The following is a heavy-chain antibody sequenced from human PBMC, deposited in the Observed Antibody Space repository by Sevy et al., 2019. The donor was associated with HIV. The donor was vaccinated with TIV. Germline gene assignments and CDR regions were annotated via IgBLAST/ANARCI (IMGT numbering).Heavy chain of an antibody. Sequence: GGSLRLSCAASGFPFSSYAMSWVRQAPGRGLEWVSTLIGGGRRTYYADSVTGRFIISRDNSRNTLYLQMNSLRAEDTAIYYCANGRVQSGLSGGGANYGMDVCGRGTTVTVSS. CDR2: LIGGGRRT. J-gene: IGHJ6*02. CDR3: ANGRVQSGLSGGGANYGMDV. CDR1: GFPFSSYA. D-gene: IGHD2-8*02. V-gene: IGHV3-23*01.